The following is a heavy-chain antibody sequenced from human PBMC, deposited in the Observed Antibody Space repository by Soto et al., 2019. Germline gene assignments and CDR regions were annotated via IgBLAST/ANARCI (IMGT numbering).Heavy chain of an antibody. D-gene: IGHD6-6*01. V-gene: IGHV3-30*18. CDR1: GFTFRTYG. CDR2: ISNNGINK. J-gene: IGHJ6*02. Sequence: QVQLVESGGGVVQPGRSLRLSCAASGFTFRTYGMHWVRQAPGKGLEWLAVISNNGINKYYADSVKGRFTISGDNSRDTLFLQMNSLRGEDTAIYYCAKVIRADSTSSNFYYYSGLDVWGQGTTVTVSS. CDR3: AKVIRADSTSSNFYYYSGLDV.